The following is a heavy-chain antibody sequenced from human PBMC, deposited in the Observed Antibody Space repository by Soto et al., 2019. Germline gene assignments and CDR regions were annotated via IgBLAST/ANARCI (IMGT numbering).Heavy chain of an antibody. CDR1: GFTFSDYY. J-gene: IGHJ4*02. CDR3: ARGRGAAADYFDF. V-gene: IGHV3-11*05. D-gene: IGHD6-13*01. Sequence: QVQLVESGGGLVKPGGSLRLSCAVSGFTFSDYYMTWIRQAPGKGLEWVSYISSSTSHTNYADSVKGRFTISRDNAKNPLFLQMNSRRAEDTAVYYCARGRGAAADYFDFWGQGTLVTVSS. CDR2: ISSSTSHT.